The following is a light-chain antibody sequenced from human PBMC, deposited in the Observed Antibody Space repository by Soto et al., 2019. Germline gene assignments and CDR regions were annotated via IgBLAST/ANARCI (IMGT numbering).Light chain of an antibody. Sequence: EIVLTQSPGTLSLSPGERATLSCRASQSVSSNYLAWYQHKPGQAHRLLIYDAFTRATGIQDRFSGSGSGTDFTLTISRLEPEDFAVYYCQQYGSSPLTFGQGTRLEIK. CDR2: DAF. CDR3: QQYGSSPLT. J-gene: IGKJ5*01. CDR1: QSVSSNY. V-gene: IGKV3-20*01.